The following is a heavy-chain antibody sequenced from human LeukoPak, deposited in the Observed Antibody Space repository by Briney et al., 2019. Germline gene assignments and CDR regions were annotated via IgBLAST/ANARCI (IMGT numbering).Heavy chain of an antibody. CDR1: GFTVSSNY. D-gene: IGHD3-10*01. J-gene: IGHJ4*02. Sequence: GGSLRLSCAASGFTVSSNYMSWVRQAPGKGLEWVSFIYSGGSTYYADSVKGRFTISRDNSKYTLYLQMNSLRAEDTALYYCAKQARYYGSGTYSSLNRALYWGQGTLVTVSS. CDR3: AKQARYYGSGTYSSLNRALY. CDR2: IYSGGST. V-gene: IGHV3-53*05.